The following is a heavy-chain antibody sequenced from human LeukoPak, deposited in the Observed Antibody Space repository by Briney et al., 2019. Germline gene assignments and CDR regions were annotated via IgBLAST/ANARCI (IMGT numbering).Heavy chain of an antibody. CDR1: GFTFSSYS. CDR2: IISSGAYI. D-gene: IGHD5-24*01. CDR3: ARVTFGATTNNYYFYHMDA. J-gene: IGHJ6*03. Sequence: GGSLRLSCAASGFTFSSYSMTRVRQAPGKGLEWVSSIISSGAYIYYADSVKDRFTISRDNAKNSLYLQMSSLRAEDTAVYYCARVTFGATTNNYYFYHMDAWGKGTSVTVSS. V-gene: IGHV3-21*01.